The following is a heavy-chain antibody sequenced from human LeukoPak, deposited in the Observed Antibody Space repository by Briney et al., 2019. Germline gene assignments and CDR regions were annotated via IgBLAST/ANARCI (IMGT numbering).Heavy chain of an antibody. CDR2: INPNSGGT. CDR3: ARVRSSSWTDY. D-gene: IGHD6-13*01. V-gene: IGHV1-2*02. J-gene: IGHJ4*02. Sequence: ASVNVSCKASGYTFTVYYMHWVRQAPGQGLEWMGWINPNSGGTNYAQKFQGRVTMTRDTSISTAYMELSRLRSDDTAVYYCARVRSSSWTDYWGQGTLVTVSS. CDR1: GYTFTVYY.